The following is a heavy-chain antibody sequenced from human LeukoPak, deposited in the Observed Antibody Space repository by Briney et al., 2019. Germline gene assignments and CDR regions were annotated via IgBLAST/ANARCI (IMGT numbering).Heavy chain of an antibody. Sequence: PGRSLRLSCVVSGFTFSRYPMYWVRQAPGKGLEWVAVISYDGSDKYYADSVKGRFTISRDNSKNTLHVQMNSLRAEDTAIYYCAKYIVGGATRFRWFDPWGQGTLVTVSS. J-gene: IGHJ5*02. D-gene: IGHD1-26*01. CDR2: ISYDGSDK. V-gene: IGHV3-30-3*02. CDR1: GFTFSRYP. CDR3: AKYIVGGATRFRWFDP.